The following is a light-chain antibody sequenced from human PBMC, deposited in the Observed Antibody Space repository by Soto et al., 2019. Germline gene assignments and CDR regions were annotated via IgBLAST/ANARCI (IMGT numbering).Light chain of an antibody. CDR2: EVH. V-gene: IGLV2-14*01. Sequence: SVLTQPASVSGSPGESITVSCSGSISDIGTHNYVSWYRHYPGEAPRLLIYEVHYRPSGVSSRFSGSKSGNTASLTIFGVQAADEADYYCASYLITSPLDVFGTGTKVTVL. J-gene: IGLJ1*01. CDR1: ISDIGTHNY. CDR3: ASYLITSPLDV.